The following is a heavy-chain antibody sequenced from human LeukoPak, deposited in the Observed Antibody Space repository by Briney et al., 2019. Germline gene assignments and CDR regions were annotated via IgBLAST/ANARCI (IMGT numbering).Heavy chain of an antibody. J-gene: IGHJ5*02. V-gene: IGHV4-39*07. CDR2: IYSSGST. D-gene: IGHD3-22*01. CDR3: AREPGFDSSGYLNWFDP. CDR1: GDSISQSNYY. Sequence: PSETLSLTCTVSGDSISQSNYYWGWLRQPPGKALEWLGSIYSSGSTYYGPPLKSRITVSADMSKNQLSLKLSSVTAADTVGYYCAREPGFDSSGYLNWFDPWGQGTLVTVSS.